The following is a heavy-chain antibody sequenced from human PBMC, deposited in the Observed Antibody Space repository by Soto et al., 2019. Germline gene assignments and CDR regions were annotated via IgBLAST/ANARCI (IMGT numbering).Heavy chain of an antibody. J-gene: IGHJ6*02. Sequence: EVQLLESGGGLVQPGGSLRLSCAASGFTFSSYAMSWVRQAPGKGLEWVSAISGSGGSTYYADSVKGRFTISRDNSKNTLYLQMNSLRAEDTAVYYCAKERRVVGATGRDYYYYYGMDVWGQGTTVTVS. D-gene: IGHD1-26*01. V-gene: IGHV3-23*01. CDR1: GFTFSSYA. CDR2: ISGSGGST. CDR3: AKERRVVGATGRDYYYYYGMDV.